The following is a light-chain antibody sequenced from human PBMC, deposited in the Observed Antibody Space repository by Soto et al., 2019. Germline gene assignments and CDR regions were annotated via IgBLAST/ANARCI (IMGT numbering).Light chain of an antibody. Sequence: DIQMTQSPSSLSASVGDRVTITCRASQSISSYLNWYQQKPGKAPKLLIYAASSLQSGVPSRFSGSGSGTDFTLTISSLQPDDFATYYCQQSYSTPRDTFGQGTKLEIK. V-gene: IGKV1-39*01. CDR1: QSISSY. CDR2: AAS. J-gene: IGKJ2*01. CDR3: QQSYSTPRDT.